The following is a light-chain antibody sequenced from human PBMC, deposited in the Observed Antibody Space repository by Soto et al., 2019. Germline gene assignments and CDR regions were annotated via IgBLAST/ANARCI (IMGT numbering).Light chain of an antibody. CDR1: SNDVGGYNY. Sequence: QSALTQPASVSGFPGQSITIFCTGTSNDVGGYNYVSWYQQHPGKAPKLMIYEVSLRPLGVSNRFSGSRSDNTASLTISGPQAEDEAHYYCSSYASSSTWVFGGGTKLTVL. V-gene: IGLV2-14*01. CDR2: EVS. J-gene: IGLJ3*02. CDR3: SSYASSSTWV.